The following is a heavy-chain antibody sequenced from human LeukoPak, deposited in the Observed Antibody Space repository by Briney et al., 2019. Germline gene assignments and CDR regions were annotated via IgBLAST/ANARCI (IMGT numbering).Heavy chain of an antibody. CDR2: IIPIFGTA. J-gene: IGHJ3*02. CDR1: GGTFSSYA. V-gene: IGHV1-69*13. D-gene: IGHD6-19*01. CDR3: ARDSSGWDAFDI. Sequence: SVKVSCKASGGTFSSYAISWVRQAPGQGLEWMGGIIPIFGTANYAQKFQGRVTITADESTSTAYLELSSLRSEDTAAYYCARDSSGWDAFDIWGQGTMVTVSS.